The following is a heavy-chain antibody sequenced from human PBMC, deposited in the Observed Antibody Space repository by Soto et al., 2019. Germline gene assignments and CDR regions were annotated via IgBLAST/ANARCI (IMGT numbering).Heavy chain of an antibody. CDR2: MNGSGGST. CDR1: GFTFSSYA. V-gene: IGHV3-23*01. CDR3: AEAEVAARMVRGVRFPFGY. J-gene: IGHJ4*02. D-gene: IGHD3-10*01. Sequence: PGGSLRLSSAASGFTFSSYAMTWVRQAPGKGQEWGSGMNGSGGSTYYADSVKGRFTISRDNSKNTLYLQMNSLRVEDTAVYYCAEAEVAARMVRGVRFPFGYWGQGALVTVSS.